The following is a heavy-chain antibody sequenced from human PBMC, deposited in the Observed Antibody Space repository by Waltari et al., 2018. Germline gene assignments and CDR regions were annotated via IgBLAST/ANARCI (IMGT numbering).Heavy chain of an antibody. CDR1: GFTFDDYA. V-gene: IGHV3-9*01. CDR3: AKSGLGALTAFDI. CDR2: ISWNSGSI. D-gene: IGHD1-26*01. J-gene: IGHJ3*02. Sequence: EVQLVESGGGLVQPGRSLRLSCAASGFTFDDYAMHWVRQAPGKGLEWVSGISWNSGSIGYADSVKGRFTISRDNAKNSLYLQMNSLRAEDTAMYYCAKSGLGALTAFDIWGQGTMVTVSS.